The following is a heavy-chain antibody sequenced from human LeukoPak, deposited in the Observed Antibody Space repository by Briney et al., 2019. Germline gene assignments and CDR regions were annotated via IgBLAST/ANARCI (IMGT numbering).Heavy chain of an antibody. Sequence: GASVKVSCKASGYTFTSYCISWVLQAPGQGLEWMGWISAYNGNTNYAQKLQGRVTMTTDTSTSTAYMELRSLRSDDTAVYYCARDRYSGYDYYFDYWGQGTLVTVSS. CDR1: GYTFTSYC. D-gene: IGHD5-12*01. CDR3: ARDRYSGYDYYFDY. V-gene: IGHV1-18*01. CDR2: ISAYNGNT. J-gene: IGHJ4*02.